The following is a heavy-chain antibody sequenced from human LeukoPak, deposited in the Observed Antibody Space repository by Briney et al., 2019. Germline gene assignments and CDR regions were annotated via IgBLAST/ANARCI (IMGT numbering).Heavy chain of an antibody. Sequence: SVKVSCKASGGTFSSYAISWVRQAPGQGLEWIGGIIPILGIANYAQKFQGRVTITADKSTSTAYMELSSLRSEDTAVYYCARATGMKKQWLVQYFDYWGQGTLVTVSS. V-gene: IGHV1-69*04. CDR3: ARATGMKKQWLVQYFDY. CDR1: GGTFSSYA. J-gene: IGHJ4*02. CDR2: IIPILGIA. D-gene: IGHD6-19*01.